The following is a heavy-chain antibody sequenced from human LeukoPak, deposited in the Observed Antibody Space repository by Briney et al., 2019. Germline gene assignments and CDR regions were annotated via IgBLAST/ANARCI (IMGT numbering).Heavy chain of an antibody. CDR1: KFMFSAYN. CDR2: ISHDGNTG. V-gene: IGHV3-30-3*01. CDR3: ARDFNGAFDY. J-gene: IGHJ4*02. D-gene: IGHD2-8*01. Sequence: GSLILSCAASKFMFSAYNMHWVRQVPGKGLELLAIISHDGNTGHYADSVKGRFTISRDNSKDTVDLQMNSLRADDTAVYYCARDFNGAFDYWGQGTLGTASS.